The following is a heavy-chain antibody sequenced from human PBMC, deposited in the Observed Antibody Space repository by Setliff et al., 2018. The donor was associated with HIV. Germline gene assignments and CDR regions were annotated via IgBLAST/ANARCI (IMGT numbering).Heavy chain of an antibody. CDR1: GYTFTGYF. V-gene: IGHV1-2*06. CDR3: ATKVHCTNGVCLGAFDT. Sequence: GASVKVSCKASGYTFTGYFIHWVRQAPGQGLEWMGRINPNSGGTNYAQKFQGRVTMTRDTSISTAHMELSRLRSDDTAVYYCATKVHCTNGVCLGAFDTWGQGTMVTVSS. CDR2: INPNSGGT. J-gene: IGHJ3*02. D-gene: IGHD2-8*01.